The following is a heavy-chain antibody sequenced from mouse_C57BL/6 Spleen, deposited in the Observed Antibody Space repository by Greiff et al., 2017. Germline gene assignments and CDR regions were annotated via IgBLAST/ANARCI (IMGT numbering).Heavy chain of an antibody. J-gene: IGHJ4*01. Sequence: QVQLQQSGAELVKPGASVTMSCKASGYTFTGYWITWVKQRPGQGLEWIGDIYPGSGSTTYNEKFKSKATLTVDTSSSTAYMQLSSLTSEDSAVYDCARSCCGMDYWGQGTSVTVSS. D-gene: IGHD3-3*01. CDR3: ARSCCGMDY. CDR1: GYTFTGYW. V-gene: IGHV1-55*01. CDR2: IYPGSGST.